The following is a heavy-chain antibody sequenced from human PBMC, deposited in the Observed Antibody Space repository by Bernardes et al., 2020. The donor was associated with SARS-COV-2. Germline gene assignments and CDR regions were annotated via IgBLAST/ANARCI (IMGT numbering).Heavy chain of an antibody. CDR3: ARVPSYRSTPREY. CDR1: GFTVSSHY. V-gene: IGHV3-66*02. J-gene: IGHJ4*02. D-gene: IGHD1-26*01. CDR2: IYSGGST. Sequence: GGSLRLSCAASGFTVSSHYMNWVRQAPGKGLEWVSVIYSGGSTYYADSVKGRFTISRDNSKNTLYLQMNSLRAEDTAVYYCARVPSYRSTPREYWGQGTLVTVSS.